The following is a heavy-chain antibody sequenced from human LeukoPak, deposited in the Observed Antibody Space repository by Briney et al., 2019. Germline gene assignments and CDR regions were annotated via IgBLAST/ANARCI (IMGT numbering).Heavy chain of an antibody. Sequence: GGSLRLSCAASGFTFSSYAMHWVRQAPGKGREGVAVISYDGSNKYYADSVKGRFTISRDNSKNTLYLRMNSMRAEDTAVYYCARDHYGDYLSVYYFDYWGQGTLVTVSS. CDR1: GFTFSSYA. CDR3: ARDHYGDYLSVYYFDY. CDR2: ISYDGSNK. J-gene: IGHJ4*02. V-gene: IGHV3-30*04. D-gene: IGHD4-17*01.